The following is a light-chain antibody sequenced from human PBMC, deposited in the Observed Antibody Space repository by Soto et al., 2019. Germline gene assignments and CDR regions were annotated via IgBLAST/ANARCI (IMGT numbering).Light chain of an antibody. CDR2: GAS. Sequence: EIVLTQSPGTLSLSPGERATLTCRATQSVSGYLAWYQQKPGQAPRLLIYGASSRATGIPDTFSGSGSGTDFTLTISRLEPEHFAVYYCQQYAGSPYTFGQGTQVEIK. V-gene: IGKV3-20*01. CDR1: QSVSGY. CDR3: QQYAGSPYT. J-gene: IGKJ2*01.